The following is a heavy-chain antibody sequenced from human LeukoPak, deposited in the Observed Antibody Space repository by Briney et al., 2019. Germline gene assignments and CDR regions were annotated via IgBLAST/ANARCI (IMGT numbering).Heavy chain of an antibody. CDR3: AKDNPVCDS. J-gene: IGHJ5*02. D-gene: IGHD2-21*01. CDR1: GFTFSSYA. Sequence: PGGSLRLSCAASGFTFSSYAMSWVRQAPGKGLEWVSAISGSGGSTYYADSVKGRFTISRDISKNTLFLHMNSLRVEDTAVYFCAKDNPVCDSWGQGTLVTVSS. V-gene: IGHV3-23*01. CDR2: ISGSGGST.